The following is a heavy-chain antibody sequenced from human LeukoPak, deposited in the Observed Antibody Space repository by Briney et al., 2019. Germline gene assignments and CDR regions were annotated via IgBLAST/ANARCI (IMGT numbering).Heavy chain of an antibody. CDR1: GFTFSSYG. D-gene: IGHD6-13*01. CDR2: IWYDGTNK. Sequence: GGSLRLSCAASGFTFSSYGMHWVRQAPGKGLEWVAVIWYDGTNKYYADSVKGRFTISRDNSKNTLYLQMNSLRAEDTALYYCARHLAAAGTAFDIWGQGTMVAVSS. J-gene: IGHJ3*02. CDR3: ARHLAAAGTAFDI. V-gene: IGHV3-33*01.